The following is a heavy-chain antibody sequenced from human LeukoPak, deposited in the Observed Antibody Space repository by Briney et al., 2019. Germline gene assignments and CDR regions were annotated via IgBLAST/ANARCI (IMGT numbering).Heavy chain of an antibody. CDR2: ISYDGSNK. J-gene: IGHJ4*02. Sequence: PGRSLRLSCAASGFTFSSYAMHWVRQAPGKGLEWVAVISYDGSNKYYEDSVKGRFTISRDNAKNSLYLQMNSLRAEDTAVYYCARDRGSAYCGGDCYPRYFDYWGQGTLVTVSS. CDR3: ARDRGSAYCGGDCYPRYFDY. D-gene: IGHD2-21*02. CDR1: GFTFSSYA. V-gene: IGHV3-30-3*01.